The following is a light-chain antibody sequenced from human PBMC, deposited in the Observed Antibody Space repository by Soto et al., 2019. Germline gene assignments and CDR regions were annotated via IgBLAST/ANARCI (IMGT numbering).Light chain of an antibody. CDR3: QQYDSCSVT. Sequence: DIQMTQSTYTLCASVGDRITISCLASQSISSWLAWYQQKPGRAPKLLIYDSSSLESGVPSRFSGSGSGTEFRLTISTMQPDDFATYYCQQYDSCSVTFGQGRRLEIK. CDR2: DSS. V-gene: IGKV1-5*01. CDR1: QSISSW. J-gene: IGKJ5*01.